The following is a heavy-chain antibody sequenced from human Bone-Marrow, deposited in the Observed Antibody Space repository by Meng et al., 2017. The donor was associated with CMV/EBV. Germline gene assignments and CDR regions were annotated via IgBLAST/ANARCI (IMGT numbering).Heavy chain of an antibody. J-gene: IGHJ6*01. CDR3: ATASAASRMWSGYYYYGMDV. V-gene: IGHV4-34*01. D-gene: IGHD2-2*01. Sequence: GSLRLSCAVYGGSFSGYYWSWIRQPPGKGLEWIGEINHSGSTNYNPSLKSRVTISVDTSKNQFSLKLSSVTAADTAVYYCATASAASRMWSGYYYYGMDVWGQGTTVTCSS. CDR2: INHSGST. CDR1: GGSFSGYY.